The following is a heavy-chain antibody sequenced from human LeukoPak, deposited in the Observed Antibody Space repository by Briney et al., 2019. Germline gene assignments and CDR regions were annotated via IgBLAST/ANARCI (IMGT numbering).Heavy chain of an antibody. Sequence: GESLKISCKGSGYSFANYWIGWVRQTPGKGLEWMGIIYPGDSDTRYSPSFQGQVTISADKSITTAYLQWSSLKASDTAMYYCARLFSHGCGDYWGQGTLVTVSS. CDR2: IYPGDSDT. D-gene: IGHD1-26*01. J-gene: IGHJ4*02. V-gene: IGHV5-51*01. CDR1: GYSFANYW. CDR3: ARLFSHGCGDY.